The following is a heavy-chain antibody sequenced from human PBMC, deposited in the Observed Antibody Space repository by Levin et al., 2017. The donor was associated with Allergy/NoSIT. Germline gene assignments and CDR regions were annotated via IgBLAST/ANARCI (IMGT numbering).Heavy chain of an antibody. CDR2: IYWDDDK. CDR1: GFSLSTSGVG. J-gene: IGHJ4*02. V-gene: IGHV2-5*02. D-gene: IGHD3-22*01. Sequence: SGPTLVKPTQTLTLTCTFSGFSLSTSGVGVGWIRQPPGKALEWLALIYWDDDKRYSPSLKSRLTITKDTSKNQVVLTMTNMDPVDTATYYCAHRRRGGVYYDSSGYNENWGQGTLVTVSS. CDR3: AHRRRGGVYYDSSGYNEN.